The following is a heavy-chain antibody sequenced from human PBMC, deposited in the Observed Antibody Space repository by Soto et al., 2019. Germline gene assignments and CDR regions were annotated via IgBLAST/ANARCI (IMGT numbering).Heavy chain of an antibody. CDR1: GYTFIGHY. Sequence: QVQLVQSGAEVKKPGASVKVSCKASGYTFIGHYLHWVRQAPGQGLEWLGWTNPRSGATNFAQKFQGRVTMTRDTSISTAYLELSRLRSDDTAVYYCAREAGTTGNYYFGMDVWGQGTTVTVSS. J-gene: IGHJ6*02. CDR3: AREAGTTGNYYFGMDV. V-gene: IGHV1-2*02. CDR2: TNPRSGAT. D-gene: IGHD1-7*01.